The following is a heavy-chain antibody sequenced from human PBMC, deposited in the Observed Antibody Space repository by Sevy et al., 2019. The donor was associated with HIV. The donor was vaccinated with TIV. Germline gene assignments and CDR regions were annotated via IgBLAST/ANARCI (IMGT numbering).Heavy chain of an antibody. CDR1: GFTFGDYA. D-gene: IGHD1-1*01. Sequence: GGSLRLSCTASGFTFGDYAMSWFRQAPGKGLEWVGFIRSKAYGGTTEYAASVKGRFTISRDDSKSIAYLQMNSLKTEDTAVYYCTIGMKARPRDWNPFDYWGQGTLVTVSS. V-gene: IGHV3-49*03. J-gene: IGHJ4*02. CDR2: IRSKAYGGTT. CDR3: TIGMKARPRDWNPFDY.